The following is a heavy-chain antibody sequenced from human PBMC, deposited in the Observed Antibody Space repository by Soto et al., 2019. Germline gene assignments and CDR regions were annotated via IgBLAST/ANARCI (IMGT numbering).Heavy chain of an antibody. CDR3: ARDQGRFNVRHYGMAV. V-gene: IGHV1-2*04. Sequence: ASVKVSCKASGYTFTGYYMHWVRQAPGQGLEWMGWINPNSGGTNYAQKFQGWVTMTRDTSISTAYMELSRLRSDDTAVYYCARDQGRFNVRHYGMAVWGQGTTVTVSS. CDR1: GYTFTGYY. J-gene: IGHJ6*02. CDR2: INPNSGGT. D-gene: IGHD1-1*01.